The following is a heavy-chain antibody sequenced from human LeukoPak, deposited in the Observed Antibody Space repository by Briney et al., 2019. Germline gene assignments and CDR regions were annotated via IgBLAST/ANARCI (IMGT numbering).Heavy chain of an antibody. J-gene: IGHJ6*03. Sequence: SETLSLTCTVSVGSLSSYCWSWLRQPPGKGLEGIGYIYYSGCTNYNPSIMSGVTISVDTSKNQFSLKLSSLTAADTAVYYCARASARGYSYGFYDMDVWGKGTTVTVAS. D-gene: IGHD5-18*01. V-gene: IGHV4-59*01. CDR2: IYYSGCT. CDR1: VGSLSSYC. CDR3: ARASARGYSYGFYDMDV.